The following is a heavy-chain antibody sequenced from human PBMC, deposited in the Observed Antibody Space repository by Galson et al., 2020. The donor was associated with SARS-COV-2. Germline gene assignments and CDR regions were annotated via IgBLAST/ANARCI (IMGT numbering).Heavy chain of an antibody. D-gene: IGHD4-17*01. CDR1: GGSFSPYY. CDR2: IDHSDNT. V-gene: IGHV4-34*01. Sequence: SETLSLTCAVYGGSFSPYYWSWSWIRQPPGTGPEWLGDIDHSDNTNYDPSLKSRVTISIDTSKNQFSLNLRSVTVADTAVYYCARGKREVTTFRVYNSGMDVRGQGTTVTVSS. J-gene: IGHJ6*02. CDR3: ARGKREVTTFRVYNSGMDV.